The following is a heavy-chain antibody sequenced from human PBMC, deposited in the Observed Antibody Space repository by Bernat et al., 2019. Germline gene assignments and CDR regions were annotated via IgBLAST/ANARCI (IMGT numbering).Heavy chain of an antibody. CDR3: ASPFDY. CDR2: IDSSSSTI. V-gene: IGHV3-48*01. CDR1: GFTFSTYS. Sequence: EVHLVESGGGLVQPVGSLRLSCAASGFTFSTYSMNWVRQAPGKGLEWVSYIDSSSSTIYYADSVKGRFTISRDNAKNSLYLQMNSLRAEDTAVYYCASPFDYWGQGTLVTVSS. J-gene: IGHJ4*02.